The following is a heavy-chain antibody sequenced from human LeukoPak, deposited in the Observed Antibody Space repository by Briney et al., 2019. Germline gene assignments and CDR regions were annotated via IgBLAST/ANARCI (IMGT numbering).Heavy chain of an antibody. CDR1: GFTFGDYA. CDR2: IRTKAYGGTT. CDR3: ARELSGSYYDFDY. Sequence: GRSLRLSCTASGFTFGDYAMSWVRQAPGKGVEWVGFIRTKAYGGTTEYAASVKGRFTISRDDSKSIVYLQMNSLKTEDTAVYYCARELSGSYYDFDYWGQGTLVTVSS. J-gene: IGHJ4*02. D-gene: IGHD1-26*01. V-gene: IGHV3-49*04.